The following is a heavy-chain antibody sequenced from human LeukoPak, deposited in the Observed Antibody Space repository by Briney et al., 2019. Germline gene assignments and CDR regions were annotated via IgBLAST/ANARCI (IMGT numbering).Heavy chain of an antibody. V-gene: IGHV3-7*01. CDR2: IKQAGSET. D-gene: IGHD2-21*01. CDR1: GFMFSSYW. CDR3: ARICGDYYFDY. Sequence: GGSLRLSCAASGFMFSSYWMTWVRQAPGKGLEWVANIKQAGSETSYVDSVKGRFTISRDIAKNSLYLQISTLRAEDTAVYYCARICGDYYFDYWGQGTLVSVSS. J-gene: IGHJ4*02.